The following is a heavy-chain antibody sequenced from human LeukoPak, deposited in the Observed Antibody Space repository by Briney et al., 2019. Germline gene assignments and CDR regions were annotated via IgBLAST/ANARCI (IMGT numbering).Heavy chain of an antibody. CDR2: IYHSGST. V-gene: IGHV4-38-2*02. CDR1: GYSISSGYY. CDR3: ARVGKAAAGFDY. D-gene: IGHD6-13*01. J-gene: IGHJ4*02. Sequence: KPSETLSLTCTVSGYSISSGYYWGWIRQPPGKGLEWIGSIYHSGSTYYNPSLKSRVTISVDTSKNQFSLKLSSVTAADTAVYYCARVGKAAAGFDYWGQGTLVTVSS.